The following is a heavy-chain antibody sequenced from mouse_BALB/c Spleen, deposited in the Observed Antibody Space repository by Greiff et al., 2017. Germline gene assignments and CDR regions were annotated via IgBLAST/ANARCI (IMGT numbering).Heavy chain of an antibody. CDR2: ISYSGST. Sequence: EVKLVESGPGLVKPSQSLSLTCTVTGYSITSDYAWNWIRQFPGNKLEWMGYISYSGSTSYNPSLKSRISITRDTSKNQFFLQLNSVTTEDTATYYGARESEESTMITSWFAYWGQGTLVTVSA. D-gene: IGHD2-4*01. V-gene: IGHV3-2*02. J-gene: IGHJ3*01. CDR3: ARESEESTMITSWFAY. CDR1: GYSITSDYA.